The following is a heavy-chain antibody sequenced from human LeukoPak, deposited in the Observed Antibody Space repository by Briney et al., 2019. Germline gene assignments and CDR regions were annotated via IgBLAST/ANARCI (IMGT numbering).Heavy chain of an antibody. CDR1: GYTFTSYG. D-gene: IGHD3-3*01. CDR2: INPKSGGT. V-gene: IGHV1-2*02. Sequence: ASVKVSCKASGYTFTSYGISWVRQAPGQGLEWMGWINPKSGGTVYAQKFQGRVTMTRDTSSSTAYMELSRLRFDDTVVYYCARGPRITIFGVVMANDAFDIWGQGAMVTVSS. J-gene: IGHJ3*02. CDR3: ARGPRITIFGVVMANDAFDI.